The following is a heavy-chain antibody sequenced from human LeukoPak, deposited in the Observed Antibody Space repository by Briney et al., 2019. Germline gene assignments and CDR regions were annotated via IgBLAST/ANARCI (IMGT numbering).Heavy chain of an antibody. CDR2: IYPTMDT. D-gene: IGHD3-9*01. CDR1: GASTSDYN. CDR3: ALDISLQFHF. V-gene: IGHV4-59*10. J-gene: IGHJ4*02. Sequence: SETLSLTCAVSGASTSDYNWGGIRQPAGKGLEWIGRIYPTMDTNYNASLESRVSISVDKSKNQFSLTLSALTAADTAVYFCALDISLQFHFWGPGIFVTVSS.